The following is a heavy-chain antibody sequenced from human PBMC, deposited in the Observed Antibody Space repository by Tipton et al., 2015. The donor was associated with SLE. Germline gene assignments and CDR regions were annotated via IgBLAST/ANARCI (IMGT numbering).Heavy chain of an antibody. CDR1: GGSISSGSYY. Sequence: TLSLTCTVSGGSISSGSYYWSWIRQPAGKGLEWIGRIYTSGSTNYNPSLKSRVTMSVDRSKNQFSLRLTSVTAADTAVYYCATELFRGYTSGWGPDYWGQGTLVTVSP. CDR3: ATELFRGYTSGWGPDY. CDR2: IYTSGST. J-gene: IGHJ4*02. V-gene: IGHV4-61*02. D-gene: IGHD6-19*01.